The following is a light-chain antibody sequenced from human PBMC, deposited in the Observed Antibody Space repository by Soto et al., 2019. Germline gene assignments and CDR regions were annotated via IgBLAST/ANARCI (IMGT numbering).Light chain of an antibody. V-gene: IGKV3-15*01. J-gene: IGKJ1*01. CDR1: HSVTSN. CDR3: HHYNNCAPWT. CDR2: VSS. Sequence: EIMLTPSPPTLSVSPGERATLSCRASHSVTSNLAWYQQKPGQPPRLLIYVSSTRAAGIQGRIRGSGCGTEFALTISSMESEDVAVYYCHHYNNCAPWTFGQGTKVEIK.